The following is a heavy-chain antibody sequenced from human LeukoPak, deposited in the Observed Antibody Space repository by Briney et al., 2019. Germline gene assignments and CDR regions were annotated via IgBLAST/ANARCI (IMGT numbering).Heavy chain of an antibody. CDR2: ISAYNGNT. Sequence: ASVKVSCKASGYTFTSYGISWVRQAPGQGLEWMGWISAYNGNTNYAQKLQGRVTMTTDTSTSTAYMELSSLRSEDTAVYYCARILNYDSSGYYPYYFDYWGQGTLVTVSS. CDR3: ARILNYDSSGYYPYYFDY. J-gene: IGHJ4*02. CDR1: GYTFTSYG. V-gene: IGHV1-18*01. D-gene: IGHD3-22*01.